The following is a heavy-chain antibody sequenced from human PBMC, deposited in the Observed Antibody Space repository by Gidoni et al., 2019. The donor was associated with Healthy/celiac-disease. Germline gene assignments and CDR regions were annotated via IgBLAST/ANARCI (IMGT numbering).Heavy chain of an antibody. Sequence: EVQLLESGGGLVQPGGSLRLSCAASGFTFSSYAMSWVRQAPGKGLEWVSAISGSGGSTYYADSVKGRFTISRDNSKNTLYLQMNSLRAEDTAVYYCAKDRRRYCSSTSCELTGDYWGQGTLVTVSS. CDR3: AKDRRRYCSSTSCELTGDY. CDR1: GFTFSSYA. D-gene: IGHD2-2*01. J-gene: IGHJ4*02. V-gene: IGHV3-23*01. CDR2: ISGSGGST.